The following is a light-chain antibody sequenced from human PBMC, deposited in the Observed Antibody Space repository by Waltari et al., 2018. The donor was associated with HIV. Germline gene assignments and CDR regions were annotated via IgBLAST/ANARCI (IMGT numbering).Light chain of an antibody. V-gene: IGLV3-1*01. Sequence: SYELTQPPSVSVSPGQTASITCSGHKLRDKHVCWYQQKPGQSPVLVIYQDNKRPSGIPERFSGSNSGNTATLTISGTQALDEADYYCQAWDSSTAIFGGGTKLTVL. J-gene: IGLJ2*01. CDR1: KLRDKH. CDR2: QDN. CDR3: QAWDSSTAI.